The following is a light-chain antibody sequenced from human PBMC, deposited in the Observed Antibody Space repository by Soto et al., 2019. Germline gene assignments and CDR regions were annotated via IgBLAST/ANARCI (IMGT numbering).Light chain of an antibody. CDR1: SGDIGSYNR. Sequence: QSAQTQPASVSGSPGQSITISCTGTSGDIGSYNRVSWYQQHPGKAPKLIIYEVTDRPSGVSNRFSGSKSGNTASLTISGLQAEDEAEYYCSSYTNINTRACVFGTGTKV. J-gene: IGLJ1*01. CDR3: SSYTNINTRACV. V-gene: IGLV2-14*01. CDR2: EVT.